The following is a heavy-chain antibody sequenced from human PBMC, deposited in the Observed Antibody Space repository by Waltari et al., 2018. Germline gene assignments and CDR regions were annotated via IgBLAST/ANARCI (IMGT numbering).Heavy chain of an antibody. V-gene: IGHV4-59*08. CDR2: IRHTGIT. D-gene: IGHD1-20*01. CDR3: ARWDSPGRYFGD. J-gene: IGHJ4*02. CDR1: GVPLNNYF. Sequence: QAQLQESGPGLVKPSETLSLTCRVSGVPLNNYFCNWIRQPPGKGLQWIGFIRHTGITKSNPSLKSRFTMAVDTSKSQFSLILTSVSATDTAVYFCARWDSPGRYFGDWGQGTPVTVSS.